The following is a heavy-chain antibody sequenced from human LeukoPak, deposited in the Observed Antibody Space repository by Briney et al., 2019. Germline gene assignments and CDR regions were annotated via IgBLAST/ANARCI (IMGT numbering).Heavy chain of an antibody. CDR2: ISGSGGST. CDR3: AKEASANFYDSSGYYDDAFDI. CDR1: GFTFSSYA. Sequence: GGSLRLSCAASGFTFSSYAMSWVGQAPGKALEWASAISGSGGSTYYADYVRGRLPISRDNSKNTLYLQMNSLRAEDTAVYYCAKEASANFYDSSGYYDDAFDIWGQGTMVSVSS. D-gene: IGHD3-22*01. J-gene: IGHJ3*02. V-gene: IGHV3-23*01.